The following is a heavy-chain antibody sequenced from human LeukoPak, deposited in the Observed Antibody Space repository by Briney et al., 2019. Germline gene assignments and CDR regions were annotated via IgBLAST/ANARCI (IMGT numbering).Heavy chain of an antibody. CDR3: AKDRDYGGNSRGIDYFDY. Sequence: GGSLRLSCAASGFAFSDYVMDWVRQAPGKGLEWVSSISVRGDRTYYPDSVKGRFTISRDNSKHMLYLQMNTLRADDTAIYYYAKDRDYGGNSRGIDYFDYWGQGTLVTVSS. D-gene: IGHD4-23*01. CDR2: ISVRGDRT. J-gene: IGHJ4*02. V-gene: IGHV3-23*01. CDR1: GFAFSDYV.